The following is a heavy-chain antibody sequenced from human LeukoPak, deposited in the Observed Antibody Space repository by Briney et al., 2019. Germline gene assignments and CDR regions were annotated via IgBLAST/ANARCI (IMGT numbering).Heavy chain of an antibody. CDR1: GFTFSSSW. Sequence: GGSLRLSCAASGFTFSSSWMSWVRQTPGKGLEWVANIKQDGSKKYYVDSVKGRLTISRDNAKNSLFLQMNSLRAEDTAVYYCARDRGWIQHDIWGQGTMVTVSS. CDR3: ARDRGWIQHDI. D-gene: IGHD5-18*01. V-gene: IGHV3-7*01. CDR2: IKQDGSKK. J-gene: IGHJ3*02.